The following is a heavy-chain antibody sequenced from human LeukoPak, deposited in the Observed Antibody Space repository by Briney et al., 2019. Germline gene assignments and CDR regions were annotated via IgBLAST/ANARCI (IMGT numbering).Heavy chain of an antibody. CDR3: AKASAELRYFDWLLHGTVDAFDI. Sequence: PGGSLRLSCAASGFTFSSYGMHWVRQAPGKGLEWVAVISYDGGNKYYADSVKGRFTISRDNSKNTLYLQMNSLRAEDTAVYYCAKASAELRYFDWLLHGTVDAFDIWGQGTMVTVSS. CDR1: GFTFSSYG. D-gene: IGHD3-9*01. J-gene: IGHJ3*02. CDR2: ISYDGGNK. V-gene: IGHV3-30*18.